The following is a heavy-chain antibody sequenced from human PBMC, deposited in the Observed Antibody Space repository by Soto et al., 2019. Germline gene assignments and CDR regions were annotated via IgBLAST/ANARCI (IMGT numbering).Heavy chain of an antibody. Sequence: SETLSLTCTVSGGSVSSGSYYWSWIRQPPGKGLEWIGYIYYSGSTNYNPSLKSRVTISVDTSKNQFSLKLSSVTAADTAVYYCARGRTIRWLQSPYFDYWGQGTLVTVS. CDR2: IYYSGST. J-gene: IGHJ4*02. CDR3: ARGRTIRWLQSPYFDY. CDR1: GGSVSSGSYY. V-gene: IGHV4-61*01. D-gene: IGHD5-12*01.